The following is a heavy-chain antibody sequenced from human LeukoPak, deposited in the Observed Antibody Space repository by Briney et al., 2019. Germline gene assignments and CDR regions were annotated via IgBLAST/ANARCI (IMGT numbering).Heavy chain of an antibody. CDR1: GYSFTSYW. D-gene: IGHD3-9*01. J-gene: IGHJ5*02. CDR2: IYPGDSDT. V-gene: IGHV5-51*01. Sequence: GESLKISCKGSGYSFTSYWIGWVRQMPGKGLEWMGIIYPGDSDTRYSPSFRGQVTISADKSISTAYLQWSSLKASDTAMYYCARHEYYDILTGYYQGNWFDPWGQGTLVTVSS. CDR3: ARHEYYDILTGYYQGNWFDP.